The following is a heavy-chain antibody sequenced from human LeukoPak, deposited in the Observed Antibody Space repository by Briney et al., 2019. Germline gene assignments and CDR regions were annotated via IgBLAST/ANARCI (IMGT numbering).Heavy chain of an antibody. CDR1: GGSTSSGSYY. D-gene: IGHD7-27*01. Sequence: PSETLSLTCTVSGGSTSSGSYYWSWIRQPPGKGLEWIGEINHSGRINYNPSLKSRVTISVDTSKNQFSLKVSSVTAADTAVYYCARGRRDWGSYYYHMDVWGKGTTVTVSS. CDR2: INHSGRI. CDR3: ARGRRDWGSYYYHMDV. V-gene: IGHV4-39*07. J-gene: IGHJ6*03.